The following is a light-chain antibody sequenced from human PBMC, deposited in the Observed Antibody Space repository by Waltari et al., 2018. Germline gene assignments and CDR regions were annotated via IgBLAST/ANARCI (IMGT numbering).Light chain of an antibody. CDR2: VNSYGSH. CDR1: SGHSSNV. J-gene: IGLJ3*02. Sequence: QLVLTQSPSASASLGASVKLTCTLSSGHSSNVIAWHQQQPEKGPRYLIKVNSYGSHSKGAEIPDRFSGSSSGAERYLTISSLQSEDEADYYCQTGGHGTWVFGGGTKLTVL. V-gene: IGLV4-69*01. CDR3: QTGGHGTWV.